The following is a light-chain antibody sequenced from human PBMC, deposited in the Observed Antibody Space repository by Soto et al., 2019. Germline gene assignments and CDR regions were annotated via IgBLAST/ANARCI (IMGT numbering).Light chain of an antibody. CDR1: PSVSSN. V-gene: IGKV3-15*01. Sequence: IVMTQSPATPSLSPGGRATPSCRASPSVSSNLAWYQQKPGQAPRLLIYGASTRATGIPARFSGSGSGTEFTLTISSLQSEDFAVYYCQQYNNWPPVTFGQGTKVDIK. J-gene: IGKJ1*01. CDR3: QQYNNWPPVT. CDR2: GAS.